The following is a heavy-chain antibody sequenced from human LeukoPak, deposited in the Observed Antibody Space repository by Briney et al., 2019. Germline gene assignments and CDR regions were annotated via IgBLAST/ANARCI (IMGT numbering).Heavy chain of an antibody. J-gene: IGHJ4*02. CDR3: ARERDRSLSFDY. CDR2: VDPGDGEA. D-gene: IGHD3-16*01. CDR1: GYTFSDSY. Sequence: ATVKISCKISGYTFSDSYIHWVKQAPGKGLEWMGLVDPGDGEAKYAENFHDRVTITADTSTDTAYLELTSLTSEDAALYYCARERDRSLSFDYWGQGTLVTVSS. V-gene: IGHV1-69-2*01.